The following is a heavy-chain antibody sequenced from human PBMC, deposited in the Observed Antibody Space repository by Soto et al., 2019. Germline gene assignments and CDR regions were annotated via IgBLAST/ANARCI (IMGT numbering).Heavy chain of an antibody. Sequence: PSETLSLTCAVSGGSISSGGYSWSWIRQPPGKGLEWIGYIYHSGGTYYNPSLKSRVTISVDRSKNQFSLKLSSVTAADTAVYYCARANTGYYYGMDVWGQGTTVTVSS. CDR1: GGSISSGGYS. V-gene: IGHV4-30-2*01. CDR3: ARANTGYYYGMDV. J-gene: IGHJ6*02. D-gene: IGHD3-10*01. CDR2: IYHSGGT.